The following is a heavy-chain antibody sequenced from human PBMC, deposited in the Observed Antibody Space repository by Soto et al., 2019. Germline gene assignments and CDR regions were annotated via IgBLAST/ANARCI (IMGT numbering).Heavy chain of an antibody. CDR2: ISAYNGNT. CDR3: ARDRVPYAQQLVGRDY. J-gene: IGHJ4*02. CDR1: GYTFTSYG. V-gene: IGHV1-18*04. D-gene: IGHD6-13*01. Sequence: QVHLVQSGAEVKKPGASVKVSCKASGYTFTSYGISWVRQAPGQGLEWMGWISAYNGNTNYAQQLQGRVTMTTDTSTSTAYMELRSLRSDDTAVYYCARDRVPYAQQLVGRDYWGQGTLVTVSS.